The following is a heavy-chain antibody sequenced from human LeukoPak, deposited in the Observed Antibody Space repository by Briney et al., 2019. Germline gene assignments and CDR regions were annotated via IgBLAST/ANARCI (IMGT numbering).Heavy chain of an antibody. CDR3: ARAAYGYSHDAFDI. D-gene: IGHD5-18*01. J-gene: IGHJ3*02. Sequence: ASETLSLTCAVCGGSFSGYYWSWIRQPPGKGLEWIGEINHSGSTNYNPSLKSRVTISVDTSKNQFSLKLSSVTAADTAVYYCARAAYGYSHDAFDIWGQGTMVTVSS. CDR2: INHSGST. V-gene: IGHV4-34*01. CDR1: GGSFSGYY.